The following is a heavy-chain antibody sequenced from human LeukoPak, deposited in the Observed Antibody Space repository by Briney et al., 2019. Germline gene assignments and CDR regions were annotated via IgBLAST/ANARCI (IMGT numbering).Heavy chain of an antibody. CDR2: ISSSGTTI. Sequence: GGSLRLSCAASGFTLSGYEMNWVRQAPGKGLEWVSYISSSGTTIYYADSVKGRFTISRDNAKKSVYLQMNSLRDEDTAVYYCARGLAARLDQWGQGTLVTVSP. CDR1: GFTLSGYE. D-gene: IGHD6-6*01. CDR3: ARGLAARLDQ. J-gene: IGHJ4*02. V-gene: IGHV3-48*03.